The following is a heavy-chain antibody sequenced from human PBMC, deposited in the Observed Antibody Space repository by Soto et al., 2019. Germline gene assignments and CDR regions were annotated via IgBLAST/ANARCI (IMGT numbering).Heavy chain of an antibody. D-gene: IGHD3-3*01. V-gene: IGHV1-69*01. J-gene: IGHJ6*02. CDR2: IIPIFGTA. Sequence: QVQLVQSGAEVKKPGSSVKVSCKASGGTFSSYAISWVRQAPGQGLEWMGGIIPIFGTANYAQKCQGRVTITADESTSTAYMELSSLRSEDTAVYYCARGTYYDFWSGYYTDYYYGMDVWGQGTTVTVSS. CDR1: GGTFSSYA. CDR3: ARGTYYDFWSGYYTDYYYGMDV.